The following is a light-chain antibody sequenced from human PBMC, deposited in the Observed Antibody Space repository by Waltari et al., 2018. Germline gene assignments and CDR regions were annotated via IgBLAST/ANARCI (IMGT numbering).Light chain of an antibody. Sequence: QSALTQPASVSGSPGQSITIPCTGTSSDVGAYIYVSWYQHHPGKAPKIMIYQVSNRPSGVSNRLSGSKSGNTASLTISGLQAEDEGDYYCSSYTTSGTFVFGGGTKLTVL. CDR2: QVS. V-gene: IGLV2-14*01. CDR3: SSYTTSGTFV. J-gene: IGLJ2*01. CDR1: SSDVGAYIY.